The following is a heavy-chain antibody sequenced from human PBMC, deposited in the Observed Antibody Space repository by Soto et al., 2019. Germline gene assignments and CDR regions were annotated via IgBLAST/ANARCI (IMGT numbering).Heavy chain of an antibody. CDR1: GFPCGSSD. Sequence: GGSLRLSCAASGFPCGSSDMTWVRQAPGKGLEWVSTILVDGRTFYVDSVKGRFTISRDNSRNTVYLQMNSLTAGDTALYYCAKATATGGGAFDFCGQGTMVTVSS. CDR2: ILVDGRT. CDR3: AKATATGGGAFDF. J-gene: IGHJ3*01. D-gene: IGHD2-8*02. V-gene: IGHV3-23*01.